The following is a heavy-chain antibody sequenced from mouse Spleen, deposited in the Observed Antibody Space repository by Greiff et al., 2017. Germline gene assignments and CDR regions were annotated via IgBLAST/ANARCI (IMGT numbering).Heavy chain of an antibody. Sequence: VQLQQSGAELVKPGASVKLSCTASGFNIKDYYMHWVKQRTEQGLEWIGRIDPEDGETKYAPKFQGKATITADTSSNTAYLQLSSLTSEDTAVYYCARPFITTVVATDYYAMDYWGQGTSVTVSS. V-gene: IGHV14-2*01. CDR3: ARPFITTVVATDYYAMDY. CDR2: IDPEDGET. CDR1: GFNIKDYY. D-gene: IGHD1-1*01. J-gene: IGHJ4*01.